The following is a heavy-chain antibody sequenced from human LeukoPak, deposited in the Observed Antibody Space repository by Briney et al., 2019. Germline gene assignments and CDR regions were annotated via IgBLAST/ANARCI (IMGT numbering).Heavy chain of an antibody. CDR3: IKEFDWHGYCYSADDS. V-gene: IGHV3-43*01. Sequence: PGGSLRLSCSASGFNFYRFTLHWVPEVPGRGVEWVSLIDRRGAPTYYAASVRARFTISRDNRRQSVSLQMNTLHRKDSALYLCIKEFDWHGYCYSADDSWGQGTLVTVSP. CDR1: GFNFYRFT. D-gene: IGHD2-21*02. CDR2: IDRRGAPT. J-gene: IGHJ4*02.